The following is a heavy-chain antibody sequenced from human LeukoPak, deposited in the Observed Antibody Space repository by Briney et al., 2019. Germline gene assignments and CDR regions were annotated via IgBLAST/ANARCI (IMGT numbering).Heavy chain of an antibody. CDR3: ARDHSSGWYSYGMDV. CDR1: GHTFTSYG. J-gene: IGHJ6*02. V-gene: IGHV1-18*01. CDR2: ISAYNGNT. D-gene: IGHD6-19*01. Sequence: GASVKVSCKASGHTFTSYGISWVRQAPGQGLEWMGWISAYNGNTNYARKLQGRVTMTTDTSTSTAYMELRSLRSDDTAVYYCARDHSSGWYSYGMDVWGQGTTVTVSS.